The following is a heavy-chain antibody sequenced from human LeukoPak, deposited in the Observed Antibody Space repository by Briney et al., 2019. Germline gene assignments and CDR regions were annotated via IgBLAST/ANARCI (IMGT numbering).Heavy chain of an antibody. V-gene: IGHV5-51*01. Sequence: GESLKISCKASGYSFANYWIGWVRQMPGKGLEWMGTIYPGDSDTRYSPSFQGQVTISADKSISTAYLQWSSLKASGTAMYYCARRRHCTSGSCEDFDFWGQGTLVTVSS. CDR1: GYSFANYW. J-gene: IGHJ4*02. CDR2: IYPGDSDT. CDR3: ARRRHCTSGSCEDFDF. D-gene: IGHD2-15*01.